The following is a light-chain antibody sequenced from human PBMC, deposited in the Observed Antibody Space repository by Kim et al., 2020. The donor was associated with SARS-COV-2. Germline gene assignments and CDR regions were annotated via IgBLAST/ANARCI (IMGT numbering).Light chain of an antibody. J-gene: IGLJ2*01. V-gene: IGLV1-51*01. CDR1: YSNMAHNF. CDR3: GTWDNSLSAGV. CDR2: DNN. Sequence: LNVALCCSVRYSNMAHNFVSSYQVLPGPAPQLLIYDNNQRPSGIPDRFSGSKSGTSATRGITGLQTGDEADYYCGTWDNSLSAGVFGGGTKLTV.